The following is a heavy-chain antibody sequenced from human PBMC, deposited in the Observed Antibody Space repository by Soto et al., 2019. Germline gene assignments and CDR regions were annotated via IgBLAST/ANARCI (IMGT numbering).Heavy chain of an antibody. Sequence: EVQLLESGGGLVQPGGSLRLSCAASGFTFSSYAMTWVRQAPGKGLEWVSSISGSGNTTYYADSVKGRFTISRDSSKNTLYFQMNSLRPEDTAVYYGAKARGRTWYGDYGGQGTLVTVSS. CDR2: ISGSGNTT. CDR3: AKARGRTWYGDY. D-gene: IGHD6-13*01. V-gene: IGHV3-23*01. J-gene: IGHJ4*02. CDR1: GFTFSSYA.